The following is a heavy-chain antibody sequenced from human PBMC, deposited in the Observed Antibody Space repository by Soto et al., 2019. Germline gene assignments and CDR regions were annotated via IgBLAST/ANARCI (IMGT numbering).Heavy chain of an antibody. V-gene: IGHV3-23*01. Sequence: GGSLRLSCAASGFTFDSFAMSWVRQAPGKGLEWVSAISASGGSTFYADSVKGRFTISRDSSKNTLYLQMNSLRAEDTAVYYCARGAVMPDSWGQGTLVTVSS. CDR3: ARGAVMPDS. CDR2: ISASGGST. D-gene: IGHD3-16*01. J-gene: IGHJ4*02. CDR1: GFTFDSFA.